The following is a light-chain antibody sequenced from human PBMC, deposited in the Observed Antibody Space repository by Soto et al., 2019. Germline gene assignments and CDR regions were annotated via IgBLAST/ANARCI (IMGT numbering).Light chain of an antibody. J-gene: IGKJ4*01. CDR2: DAS. V-gene: IGKV3-11*01. CDR3: QQRSNWPPALT. Sequence: EIVLTQSPATLSLSPGERATLSCRASQSVRSYLVWYQQKPGQAPRLLIYDASNRATGIPARFSGSGSGTDFTLTISSLEPEDFAVYYCQQRSNWPPALTFGGGTKVEIK. CDR1: QSVRSY.